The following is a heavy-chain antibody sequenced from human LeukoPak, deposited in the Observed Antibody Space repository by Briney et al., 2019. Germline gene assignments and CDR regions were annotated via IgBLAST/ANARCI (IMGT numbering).Heavy chain of an antibody. Sequence: SETLSLTCTVSGGSISSYYWSWIRQPPGKGLEWIGYIYYSGSTNYNPSLKSRVTISVDTSKNQFSPKLSSVTAADTAVYYCARSPTYDYIWGSYLYYFDYWGQGTLVTVSS. CDR2: IYYSGST. CDR1: GGSISSYY. V-gene: IGHV4-59*01. CDR3: ARSPTYDYIWGSYLYYFDY. J-gene: IGHJ4*02. D-gene: IGHD3-16*02.